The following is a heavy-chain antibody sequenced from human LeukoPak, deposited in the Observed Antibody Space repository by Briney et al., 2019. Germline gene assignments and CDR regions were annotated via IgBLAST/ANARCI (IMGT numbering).Heavy chain of an antibody. CDR2: ISGTGGST. V-gene: IGHV3-23*01. CDR1: GFSFSGYS. Sequence: GGSLRLSCAASGFSFSGYSLSWVRQAPGKGLEWVSAISGTGGSTFYAASVKGRFTISRDNSKNSLYLQMNSLRTEDTALYYCAKDLAAAGTSRSSAFDIWGQGTMVTVSS. CDR3: AKDLAAAGTSRSSAFDI. J-gene: IGHJ3*02. D-gene: IGHD6-13*01.